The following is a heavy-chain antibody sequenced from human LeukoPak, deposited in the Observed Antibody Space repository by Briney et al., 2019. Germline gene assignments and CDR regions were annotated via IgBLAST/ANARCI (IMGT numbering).Heavy chain of an antibody. CDR3: AKGNYSVWGSYRGSLDY. CDR1: GYTFTAYH. J-gene: IGHJ4*02. CDR2: INANGGCK. V-gene: IGHV1-2*02. D-gene: IGHD3-16*01. Sequence: GASVKDSCKASGYTFTAYHIHGVRQAPAQELEWMGWINANGGCKNYVQSFQERVTMPRETSIRTPYIDLSRLTSGDTAVYDCAKGNYSVWGSYRGSLDYWGQGTPVTVSS.